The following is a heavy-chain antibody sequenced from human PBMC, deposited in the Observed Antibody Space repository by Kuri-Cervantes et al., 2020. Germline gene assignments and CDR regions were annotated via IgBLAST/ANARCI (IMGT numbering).Heavy chain of an antibody. J-gene: IGHJ4*02. CDR2: IYYSGST. CDR1: GGSISSYY. D-gene: IGHD5-12*01. Sequence: SETLSLTCTVSGGSISSYYWSWIRQPPGKGLEWIGYIYYSGSTNYNPSLKSRVTISVDTSKNQFSLKLSSVAAADTAVYYCARVGYNDYDLDYWGQGTLVTVSS. V-gene: IGHV4-59*01. CDR3: ARVGYNDYDLDY.